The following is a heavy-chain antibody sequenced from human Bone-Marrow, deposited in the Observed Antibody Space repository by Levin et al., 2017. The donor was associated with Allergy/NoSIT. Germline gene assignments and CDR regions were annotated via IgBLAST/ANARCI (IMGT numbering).Heavy chain of an antibody. CDR1: GYTFTSYG. Sequence: ASVKVSCKASGYTFTSYGISWVRQAPGQGLEWMGWISAYNGNTNYAQKLQGRVTMTTDTSTSTAYSELRSLRSDDTAVYYCAREAPSSLAARPFDYWGQGPLVTVSS. CDR3: AREAPSSLAARPFDY. CDR2: ISAYNGNT. V-gene: IGHV1-18*01. D-gene: IGHD6-6*01. J-gene: IGHJ4*02.